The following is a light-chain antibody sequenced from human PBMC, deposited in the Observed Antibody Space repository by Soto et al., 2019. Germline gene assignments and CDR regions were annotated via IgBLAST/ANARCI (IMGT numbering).Light chain of an antibody. J-gene: IGLJ3*02. CDR1: SSDVGGYDY. V-gene: IGLV2-14*01. CDR3: SSYTSSNSWV. Sequence: QPVLTQPASVSGSPGQSIAISCTGTSSDVGGYDYVSWYQQHPGRAPKLMIYDVSNRPSGVSNRFSGSKSGNTASLTISGLQPEDEADYYCSSYTSSNSWVFGGGTKVTVL. CDR2: DVS.